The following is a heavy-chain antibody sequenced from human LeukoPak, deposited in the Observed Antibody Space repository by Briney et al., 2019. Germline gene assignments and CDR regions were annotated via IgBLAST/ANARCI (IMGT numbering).Heavy chain of an antibody. V-gene: IGHV4-59*08. CDR1: GGSISSYY. CDR3: ARRGGLPRWYFDL. D-gene: IGHD1-26*01. J-gene: IGHJ2*01. CDR2: IYYSGST. Sequence: PSETLSLTCTVSGGSISSYYWSWIRQPPGKGLEWIGYIYYSGSTNYNPSLKSRVNISVDTSKNQFSLKLSSVTAADTAVYYCARRGGLPRWYFDLWGRGTLVTVSS.